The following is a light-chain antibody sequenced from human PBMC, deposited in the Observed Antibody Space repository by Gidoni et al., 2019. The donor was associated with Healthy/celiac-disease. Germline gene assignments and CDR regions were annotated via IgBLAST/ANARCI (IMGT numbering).Light chain of an antibody. V-gene: IGKV3-11*01. J-gene: IGKJ5*01. CDR3: QQRSNWPRLIT. Sequence: EIVLTQSPATLSLSPGERATLSCRASQSVSSYLAWYQQKPGQAPRRLIYDASNRATGIPARFSGSGSGTDFTLTISSLEPEDFAVYYCQQRSNWPRLITFGQGTRLEIK. CDR2: DAS. CDR1: QSVSSY.